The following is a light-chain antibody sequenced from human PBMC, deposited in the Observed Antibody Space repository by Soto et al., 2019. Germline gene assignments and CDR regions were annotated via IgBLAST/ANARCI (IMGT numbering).Light chain of an antibody. V-gene: IGKV1-5*01. CDR1: QSISTW. CDR3: QQHNGYSERM. J-gene: IGKJ1*01. CDR2: GAS. Sequence: DIQMTQSPSTLSASAGDRVTITCRASQSISTWLAWYQQKPGKAPKLLIYGASSLASGVPSRFSVSGSGTEFTLTISSLQPDDFATYYCQQHNGYSERMFGQGTKVDIK.